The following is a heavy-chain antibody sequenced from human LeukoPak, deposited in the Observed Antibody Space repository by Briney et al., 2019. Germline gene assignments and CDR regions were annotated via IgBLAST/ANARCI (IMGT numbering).Heavy chain of an antibody. J-gene: IGHJ4*02. V-gene: IGHV1-18*04. Sequence: ASVKVSCKASVYTFTDYYMHWVRQAPGQGLEWMGWISAYNGNTNYAQKLQGRVTMTTDTSTSTAYMELRSLRSDDTAVYYCARAGWELQSTFDYWGQGTLVTVSS. CDR1: VYTFTDYY. CDR3: ARAGWELQSTFDY. CDR2: ISAYNGNT. D-gene: IGHD1-26*01.